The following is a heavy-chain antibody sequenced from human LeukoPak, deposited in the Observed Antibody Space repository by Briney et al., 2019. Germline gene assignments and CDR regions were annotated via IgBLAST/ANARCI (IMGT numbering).Heavy chain of an antibody. D-gene: IGHD3-10*01. CDR2: IYPGDSDT. V-gene: IGHV5-51*01. Sequence: GESLKISCKGSGYSFTSYWIGWVRQMPGKGLEGMGIIYPGDSDTRYSPSFQGQVTISGDKSISNAYLQWSSLKASDTAMYYCARHQYYCGSGSQVPWSDYWGQGTLVTVSS. J-gene: IGHJ4*02. CDR3: ARHQYYCGSGSQVPWSDY. CDR1: GYSFTSYW.